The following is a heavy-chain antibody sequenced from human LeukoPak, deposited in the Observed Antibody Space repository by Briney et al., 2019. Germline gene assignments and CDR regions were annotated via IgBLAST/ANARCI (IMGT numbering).Heavy chain of an antibody. D-gene: IGHD3-3*01. J-gene: IGHJ3*02. V-gene: IGHV4-59*08. CDR2: IYYRGST. CDR1: GDPMNGYY. Sequence: PSETLSLTCIVSGDPMNGYYWSWMRQSPGKGLEWLGHIYYRGSTYYNPSLKSRVTLSIDTSKNQFSLKLSSVTAADTAVYYCARRDLAYDAFDIWGQGTMVTVSS. CDR3: ARRDLAYDAFDI.